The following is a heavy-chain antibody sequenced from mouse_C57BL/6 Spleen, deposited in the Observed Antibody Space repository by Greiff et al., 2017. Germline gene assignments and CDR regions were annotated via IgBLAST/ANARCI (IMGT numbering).Heavy chain of an antibody. J-gene: IGHJ3*01. CDR2: IYPGDGDT. CDR1: GYAFSSSW. V-gene: IGHV1-82*01. CDR3: AKDPTRWFAY. Sequence: VKLMESGPELVKPGASVKISCKASGYAFSSSWMNWVKQRPGKGLEWIGRIYPGDGDTNYNGKFKGKATLTADKSSSTAYMQLSSLTSEDSAVYFCAKDPTRWFAYWGQGTLVTVSA. D-gene: IGHD1-1*01.